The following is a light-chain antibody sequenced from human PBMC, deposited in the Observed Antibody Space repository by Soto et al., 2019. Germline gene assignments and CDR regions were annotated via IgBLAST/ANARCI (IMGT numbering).Light chain of an antibody. J-gene: IGLJ1*01. Sequence: QSVLTQPASVSGSPGQSITISCTGTSSDVGGYNYVSWYQQHPGKAPKLMIYEVSNRPSGVSNRFPGSKSGNTASLTISGLQAEDEADYYCSSYTSSRISEVFGTGTKVTVL. CDR1: SSDVGGYNY. CDR2: EVS. CDR3: SSYTSSRISEV. V-gene: IGLV2-14*01.